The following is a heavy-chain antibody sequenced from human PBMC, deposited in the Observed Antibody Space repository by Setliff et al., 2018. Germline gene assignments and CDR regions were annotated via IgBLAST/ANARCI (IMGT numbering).Heavy chain of an antibody. V-gene: IGHV4-61*02. Sequence: PSETLSLTCAVSGGSLTSGSYYWTWIRQPAGKALEWIGRIHTSGSTNYSPSLKSRLTISVDTSKNQLSLRLTSVTAADTAVYYCARSNSTRYNWFDPWGQGTLVTVSS. CDR1: GGSLTSGSYY. CDR3: ARSNSTRYNWFDP. CDR2: IHTSGST. J-gene: IGHJ5*02. D-gene: IGHD4-17*01.